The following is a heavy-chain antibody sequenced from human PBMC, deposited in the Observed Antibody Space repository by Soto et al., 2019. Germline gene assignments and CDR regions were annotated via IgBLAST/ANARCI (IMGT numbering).Heavy chain of an antibody. J-gene: IGHJ4*02. CDR2: ISGAGDST. Sequence: EVQLLESGGGLVQPGETLRLSCAASGFTFSSYAMNWVRQAPGKGPEWVSFISGAGDSTYYADSVKGRFTISRDNSRNTLYLQMNSLRAEDTAIYYCAKRAGDGYLDYWGQGTLVTGSS. CDR3: AKRAGDGYLDY. V-gene: IGHV3-23*01. D-gene: IGHD4-17*01. CDR1: GFTFSSYA.